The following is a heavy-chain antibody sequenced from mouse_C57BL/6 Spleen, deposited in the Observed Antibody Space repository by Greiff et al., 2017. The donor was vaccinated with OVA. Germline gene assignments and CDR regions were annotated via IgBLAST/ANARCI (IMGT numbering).Heavy chain of an antibody. CDR2: IHPNSGSN. J-gene: IGHJ3*01. CDR1: GYTFTSYW. Sequence: QVQLQQPGAELVKPGASVKLSCKASGYTFTSYWMHWVKQRPGQGLEWIGMIHPNSGSNNYNEKFKSKATLTVDKSSSKAYMQLSSLTSEDSAVYYCARGNYGNYWFAYWGQGTLVTVSA. V-gene: IGHV1-64*01. D-gene: IGHD2-1*01. CDR3: ARGNYGNYWFAY.